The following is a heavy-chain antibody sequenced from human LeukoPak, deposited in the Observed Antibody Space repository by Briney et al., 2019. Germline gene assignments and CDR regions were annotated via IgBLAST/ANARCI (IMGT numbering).Heavy chain of an antibody. CDR1: GFTFSSYS. Sequence: GGSLRLSCAASGFTFSSYSMNWVRQAPGKGLEWISYISSSSSIIYYGDSVKGRFTISRDNAKNSLYLQMNSLRAEDTAIYYCTRVGYIDEGIDYWGQGTLVTVSS. V-gene: IGHV3-48*04. D-gene: IGHD5-24*01. CDR3: TRVGYIDEGIDY. CDR2: ISSSSSII. J-gene: IGHJ4*02.